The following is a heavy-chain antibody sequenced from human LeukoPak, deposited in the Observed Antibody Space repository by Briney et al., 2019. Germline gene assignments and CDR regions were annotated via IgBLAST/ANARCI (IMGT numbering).Heavy chain of an antibody. J-gene: IGHJ4*02. Sequence: ASVKVSCKVSGYTLTELSMHWVRQAPGKGLEWMGGFDPEDGETIYAQKFQGRVTMTEDTSTDTAYMELSSLRSEDTAVYYCATQHLSSGTLIEVPFDYWGQGPLVTVSS. CDR3: ATQHLSSGTLIEVPFDY. V-gene: IGHV1-24*01. CDR2: FDPEDGET. D-gene: IGHD3-10*01. CDR1: GYTLTELS.